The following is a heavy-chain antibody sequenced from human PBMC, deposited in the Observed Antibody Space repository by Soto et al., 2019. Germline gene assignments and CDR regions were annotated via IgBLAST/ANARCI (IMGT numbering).Heavy chain of an antibody. CDR2: FDPEDGET. J-gene: IGHJ4*02. Sequence: ASVKVSCKVSGYTLTELSMHWVRQAPGKGLEWMGGFDPEDGETIYAQKFQGRVTMTEDTSTDTAYMEPSSLRSEDTAVYYCGTVGSRGYDFWSGYSSFDYWGQGALVTVSS. CDR1: GYTLTELS. V-gene: IGHV1-24*01. D-gene: IGHD3-3*01. CDR3: GTVGSRGYDFWSGYSSFDY.